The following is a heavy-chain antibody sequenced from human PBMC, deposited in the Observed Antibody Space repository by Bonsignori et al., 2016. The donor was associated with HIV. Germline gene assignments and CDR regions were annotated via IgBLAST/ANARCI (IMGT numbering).Heavy chain of an antibody. CDR2: ISHSGDSI. V-gene: IGHV3-48*03. CDR1: GFSLSDYE. Sequence: EVQLVESGGGSVQPGGSLRLSCAVSGFSLSDYEMNWVRQAPGKGLEWLSSISHSGDSIYVADSVKGRFTISRDTAKNSLYLQMTTLRADDTGLYYCARDDEGTYFGAYFQHWGPGTLVTVSS. CDR3: ARDDEGTYFGAYFQH. J-gene: IGHJ1*01. D-gene: IGHD1-26*01.